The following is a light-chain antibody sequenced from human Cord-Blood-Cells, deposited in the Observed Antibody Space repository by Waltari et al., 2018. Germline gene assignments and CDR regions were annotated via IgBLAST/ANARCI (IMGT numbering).Light chain of an antibody. Sequence: DIQVTQSPSALSASVGDRVTITCRASQSISSYLNWYQQKPGKAPKLLIYAASSLQSGVPSRFSGSGSWTDFTLTIISLQPEDCATYYCQQSYRTPYSFGQGTKLEIK. J-gene: IGKJ2*03. V-gene: IGKV1-39*01. CDR2: AAS. CDR3: QQSYRTPYS. CDR1: QSISSY.